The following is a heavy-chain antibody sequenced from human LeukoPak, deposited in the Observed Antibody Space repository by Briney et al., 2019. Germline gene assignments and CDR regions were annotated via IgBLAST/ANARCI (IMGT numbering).Heavy chain of an antibody. CDR3: ARDADQDCSSTSCYSSTGY. Sequence: PGGSLRLSCAASGFTFSSYGMNWVRQAPGKGLEWVSSISSSSSYIYYADSVKGRFTISRDNAKNSLYLQMNSLRAEDTAVYYCARDADQDCSSTSCYSSTGYWGQGTLVTVSS. CDR1: GFTFSSYG. D-gene: IGHD2-2*01. V-gene: IGHV3-21*01. CDR2: ISSSSSYI. J-gene: IGHJ4*02.